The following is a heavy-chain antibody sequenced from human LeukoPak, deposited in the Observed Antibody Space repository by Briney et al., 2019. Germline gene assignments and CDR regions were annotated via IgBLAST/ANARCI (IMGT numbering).Heavy chain of an antibody. J-gene: IGHJ4*02. D-gene: IGHD5-18*01. Sequence: ASVKVSCKASGYTFTSYDINWVRQATGQGLEWMGWMNPNSGNTGYAQKFQGRVTMTRNTSISTAYKELSSLRSEDTAVYYCARSSGYSYGYGYYFDYWGQGTLVTVSS. CDR2: MNPNSGNT. CDR3: ARSSGYSYGYGYYFDY. CDR1: GYTFTSYD. V-gene: IGHV1-8*01.